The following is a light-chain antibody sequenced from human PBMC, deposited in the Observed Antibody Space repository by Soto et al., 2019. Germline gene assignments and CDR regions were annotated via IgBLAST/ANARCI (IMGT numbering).Light chain of an antibody. CDR2: LGS. J-gene: IGKJ5*01. CDR1: QSLLHSNGYNY. V-gene: IGKV2-28*01. CDR3: MQALQTPAT. Sequence: DMVMTQSPLSLPVTPGEPASISCRSSQSLLHSNGYNYLDWYLQKPGQSPRLLIYLGSNRASGVTDRFNGSGSGTDFTLKISRVEAEDVWVYYCMQALQTPATFGQGTRLEIK.